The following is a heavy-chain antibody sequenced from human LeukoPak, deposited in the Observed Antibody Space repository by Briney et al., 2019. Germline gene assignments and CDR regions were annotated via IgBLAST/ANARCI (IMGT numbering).Heavy chain of an antibody. Sequence: SETLSLTCTVSGGSISSGGYYWSWIRQHPGKGLEWIGYIYYSGSTHYNPSLKSRVTISVDTSKNQFSLKLSSVTAADTAVYYCARDGSGSYLNWFDPWGQGTLVTVSS. CDR1: GGSISSGGYY. CDR3: ARDGSGSYLNWFDP. CDR2: IYYSGST. V-gene: IGHV4-31*03. J-gene: IGHJ5*02. D-gene: IGHD3-10*01.